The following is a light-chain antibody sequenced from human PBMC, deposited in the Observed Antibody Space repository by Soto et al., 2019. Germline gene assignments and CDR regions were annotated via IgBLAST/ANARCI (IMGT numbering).Light chain of an antibody. CDR2: DAS. CDR3: QQYSRAPIT. J-gene: IGKJ5*01. V-gene: IGKV3-11*01. Sequence: EIVLTQSPATLSLSAGERATLSCRASQSVGTFLAWYQQKPGQAPRLLIHDASNRATGIPARFSGSGSGTDFTLTISSLEPEDFAVYYCQQYSRAPITFGQGTRLEIK. CDR1: QSVGTF.